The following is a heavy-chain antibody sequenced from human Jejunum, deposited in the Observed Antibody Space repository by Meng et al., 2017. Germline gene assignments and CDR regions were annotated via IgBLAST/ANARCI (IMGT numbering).Heavy chain of an antibody. D-gene: IGHD5-12*01. CDR1: GGSISDSNW. Sequence: QVQLKESGPGLVKPSGTPSLTCAVSGGSISDSNWWSWVRQPPGKGLEWIGEIYHTGSTNYNPSLKSRVTMSLDKSKNQFFLDLTSVTAADTAVYYCARDLLGPAIAASGYFDPWGQGTLVTVSS. J-gene: IGHJ5*02. V-gene: IGHV4-4*02. CDR2: IYHTGST. CDR3: ARDLLGPAIAASGYFDP.